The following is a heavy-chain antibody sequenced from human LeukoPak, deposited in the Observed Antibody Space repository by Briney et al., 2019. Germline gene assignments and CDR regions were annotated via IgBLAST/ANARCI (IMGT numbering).Heavy chain of an antibody. D-gene: IGHD3-9*01. V-gene: IGHV1-69*01. CDR3: ASYYDILTGPNQYGMDV. CDR2: IIPIFGTA. Sequence: SVKVSCKASGGTFSSYAISWVRQAPGQGLEWMGGIIPIFGTANYAQKFQGRVTITADESTSTAYMELSSLRSEDTAVYYCASYYDILTGPNQYGMDVWGQGTLVTVSS. J-gene: IGHJ6*02. CDR1: GGTFSSYA.